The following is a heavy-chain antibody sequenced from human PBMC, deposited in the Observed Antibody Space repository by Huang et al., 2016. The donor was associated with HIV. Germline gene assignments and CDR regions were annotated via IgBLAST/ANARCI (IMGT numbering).Heavy chain of an antibody. Sequence: QEQLVESGGGVVQPEGSLRLSCATSGFSFSHYGMHWVRQAPGKGLEWVAFIRFDGGNKHYADSAKGRFTISRDNSKKMLFLEMNSLRGDDTAFYYCATDLGGYSFDYWGQGALVSVSS. J-gene: IGHJ4*02. CDR1: GFSFSHYG. V-gene: IGHV3-30*02. CDR3: ATDLGGYSFDY. CDR2: IRFDGGNK. D-gene: IGHD2-21*02.